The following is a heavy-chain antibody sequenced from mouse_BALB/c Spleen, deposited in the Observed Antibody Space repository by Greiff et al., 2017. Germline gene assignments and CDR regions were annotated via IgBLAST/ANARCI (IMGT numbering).Heavy chain of an antibody. CDR2: ISYSGST. V-gene: IGHV3-8*02. Sequence: EVKLQQSGPSLVKPSQTLSLTCSVTGDSITSGYWNWIRKFPGNKLEYMGYISYSGSTYYNPSLKSRISITRDTSKNQYYLQLNSVTTEDTATYYCARSLITTVVEYFDVWGAGTTVTVSS. D-gene: IGHD1-1*01. CDR3: ARSLITTVVEYFDV. J-gene: IGHJ1*01. CDR1: GDSITSGY.